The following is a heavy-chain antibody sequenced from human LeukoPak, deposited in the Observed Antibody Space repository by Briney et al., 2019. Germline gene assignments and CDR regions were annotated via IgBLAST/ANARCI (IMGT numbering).Heavy chain of an antibody. D-gene: IGHD5-12*01. Sequence: GGSLRLSCAASGFTFSSYAMSWVRQAPGKGLEWVSAISGSGGSTYYADSVKGRFTISRDNSKNTLYLQMNSLRAEDTAVYYCARGRGYSGYSHWGQGTLVTVSS. CDR1: GFTFSSYA. V-gene: IGHV3-23*01. CDR2: ISGSGGST. CDR3: ARGRGYSGYSH. J-gene: IGHJ4*02.